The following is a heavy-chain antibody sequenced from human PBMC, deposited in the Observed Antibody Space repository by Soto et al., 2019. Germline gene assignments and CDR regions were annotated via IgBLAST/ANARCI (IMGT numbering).Heavy chain of an antibody. V-gene: IGHV3-23*01. CDR3: AKGGGAVTYYYYYMDV. CDR2: ISGSGGST. J-gene: IGHJ6*03. CDR1: GFTFSSYA. D-gene: IGHD4-17*01. Sequence: GGSLRLSCAASGFTFSSYAMSWVRQAPGKGLEWVSAISGSGGSTYYADSVKGRFTISRDNSKNTLYLQMNSLRAEDTAVYYCAKGGGAVTYYYYYMDVWGKGTTVAVSS.